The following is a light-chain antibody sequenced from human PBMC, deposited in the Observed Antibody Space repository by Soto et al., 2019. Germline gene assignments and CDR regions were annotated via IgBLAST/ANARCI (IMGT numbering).Light chain of an antibody. Sequence: DTQMTQSPSIVSASVGDRVTITCRASQNIRNWLAWYQQKPGKAPKVLIYGASNLESGVPSRFSGSGSGTEFTLTISSLQPDDCATYYCQQYDGHFGQGTKVEIK. V-gene: IGKV1-5*01. CDR1: QNIRNW. CDR3: QQYDGH. CDR2: GAS. J-gene: IGKJ2*01.